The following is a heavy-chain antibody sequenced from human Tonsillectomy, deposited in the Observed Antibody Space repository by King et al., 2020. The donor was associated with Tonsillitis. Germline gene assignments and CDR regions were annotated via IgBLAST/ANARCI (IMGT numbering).Heavy chain of an antibody. Sequence: VQLVESGGGVVQPGRPLRLSCAASGFTFSSYGMHWVRQAPGKGLEWVAVISYDGSNKYYADSVKGRFTISRDNSKNTLYLQMNSLRAEDTAVYYCAKAPDILRFLEWLSYFDYWGQGTLVTVSS. CDR1: GFTFSSYG. D-gene: IGHD3-3*01. V-gene: IGHV3-30*18. CDR2: ISYDGSNK. CDR3: AKAPDILRFLEWLSYFDY. J-gene: IGHJ4*02.